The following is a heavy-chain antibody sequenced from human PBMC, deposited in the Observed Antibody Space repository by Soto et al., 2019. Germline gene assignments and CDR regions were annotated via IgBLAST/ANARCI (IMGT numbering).Heavy chain of an antibody. J-gene: IGHJ5*02. Sequence: QLQLQESGPGLVKPSETLSLTCTVSGGSISSSSYYWGWIRQPPGKGLEWIGSIYYSGSTYYNPSLKCRVTISVDTSKNQFSLKLSSVTAADTAVYYCARRGRIAAAVYNWFDPWGQGTLVTVSS. CDR3: ARRGRIAAAVYNWFDP. CDR2: IYYSGST. V-gene: IGHV4-39*01. D-gene: IGHD6-13*01. CDR1: GGSISSSSYY.